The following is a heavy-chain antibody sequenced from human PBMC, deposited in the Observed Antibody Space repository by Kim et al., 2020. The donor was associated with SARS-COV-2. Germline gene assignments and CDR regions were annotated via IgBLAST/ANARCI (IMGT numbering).Heavy chain of an antibody. Sequence: GGSLRLSCVTSGFTFTHFGFNWVRQAPGKGLEWVAGISYDGRITYYADSSEGRLTISKDSSKNTVYLQMNSLTPEDTAVYYCAKGEEFVMLGGDYFDFWGQGTLVTVSS. D-gene: IGHD3-9*01. CDR1: GFTFTHFG. CDR3: AKGEEFVMLGGDYFDF. V-gene: IGHV3-30*18. CDR2: ISYDGRIT. J-gene: IGHJ4*02.